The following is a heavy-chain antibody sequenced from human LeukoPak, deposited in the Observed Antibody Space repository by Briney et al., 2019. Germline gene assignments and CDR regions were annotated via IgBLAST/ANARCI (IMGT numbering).Heavy chain of an antibody. CDR1: GFTFTSHG. Sequence: GGPLRLSCAASGFTFTSHGMSWDRHHEGEGLEWDSAISGSGRSTYYAGSVKGRFTIPRNNSKNTLYLQMTSLRAEDTDVYYCAKELEGGFTMIVVAVRGDAFDIWGQGTMVTVSS. D-gene: IGHD3-22*01. CDR3: AKELEGGFTMIVVAVRGDAFDI. CDR2: ISGSGRST. J-gene: IGHJ3*02. V-gene: IGHV3-23*01.